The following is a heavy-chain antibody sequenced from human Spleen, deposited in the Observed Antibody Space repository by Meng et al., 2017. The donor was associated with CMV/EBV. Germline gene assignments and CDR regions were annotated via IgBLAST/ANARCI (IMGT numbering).Heavy chain of an antibody. J-gene: IGHJ4*02. CDR1: GFTFSSYA. V-gene: IGHV3-23*01. CDR2: ISGSGGST. D-gene: IGHD2-2*01. CDR3: AKEFYCSSTSCSDY. Sequence: GESLKISCAASGFTFSSYAMSWVRQAPGKGLEWVSAISGSGGSTYYADSVKGRFTISRDNSKNTLYLQMNSLRAEDTAVYYCAKEFYCSSTSCSDYWGQGTLVTVSS.